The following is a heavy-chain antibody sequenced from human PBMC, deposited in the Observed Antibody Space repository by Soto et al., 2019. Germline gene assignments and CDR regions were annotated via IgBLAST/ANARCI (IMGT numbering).Heavy chain of an antibody. Sequence: GSLRLSCAAYGFTFSSYWMSWVRQAPGKGLEWVANIKQDGSEKYYVDSVKGRFTISRDNAKNSLYLQMNSLRAEDTAVYYCARSLSVQLHLGWDKYYYYYGMDVWGQGTTVTVSS. CDR2: IKQDGSEK. V-gene: IGHV3-7*03. CDR1: GFTFSSYW. CDR3: ARSLSVQLHLGWDKYYYYYGMDV. J-gene: IGHJ6*02. D-gene: IGHD1-26*01.